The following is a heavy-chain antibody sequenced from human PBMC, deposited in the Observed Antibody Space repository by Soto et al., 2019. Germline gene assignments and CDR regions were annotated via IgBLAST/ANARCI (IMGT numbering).Heavy chain of an antibody. Sequence: QVQLVQSGADVKKPGSSVKVSCQASGVTFSSETLSWVRQAPGQGLEWVGGAIPLFGTASYAQKFKGRVTITADESTSTVYMELSSLRSDDTAVYFCATELGENPASPFDAWGQGTLVTVSS. CDR2: AIPLFGTA. CDR3: ATELGENPASPFDA. V-gene: IGHV1-69*01. J-gene: IGHJ4*02. CDR1: GVTFSSET. D-gene: IGHD3-10*01.